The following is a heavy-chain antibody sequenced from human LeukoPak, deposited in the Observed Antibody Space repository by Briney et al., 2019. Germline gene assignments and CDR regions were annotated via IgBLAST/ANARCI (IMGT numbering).Heavy chain of an antibody. J-gene: IGHJ4*02. CDR1: GFTFSSYW. V-gene: IGHV3-7*01. D-gene: IGHD4-17*01. CDR3: VSCYGAYAGDYFDY. CDR2: IKQDGSEK. Sequence: GGSLRLSCAASGFTFSSYWMSWVRQAPGKGLEWVAYIKQDGSEKYYVDSVKGRFTISRDNAKNSLYLQMNSLRAEDTAVYYCVSCYGAYAGDYFDYWGQGTLVSVSS.